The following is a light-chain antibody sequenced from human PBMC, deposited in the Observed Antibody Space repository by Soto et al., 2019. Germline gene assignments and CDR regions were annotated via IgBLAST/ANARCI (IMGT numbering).Light chain of an antibody. CDR1: QSISSW. J-gene: IGKJ1*01. Sequence: DIQMTQSPSTLSATAGDRVTITCRASQSISSWLAWYQQKPGKAPKLLIYDASNLESGVPSRFSGSXXRSEFTLTISSPQPDDFATYYCQHYNSYSEAFGQGTKV. CDR2: DAS. CDR3: QHYNSYSEA. V-gene: IGKV1-5*01.